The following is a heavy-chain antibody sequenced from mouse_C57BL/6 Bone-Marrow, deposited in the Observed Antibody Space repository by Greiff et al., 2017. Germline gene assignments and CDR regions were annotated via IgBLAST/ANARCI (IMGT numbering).Heavy chain of an antibody. CDR3: ARGTLYSSSPMDD. CDR2: ISYSGST. J-gene: IGHJ4*01. Sequence: EVQLQQSGPGMVNPSQSLSLTCTVTGYSITSGYDWHWIRHFPGNKLEWMGYISYSGSTNYNPSLRNGISITYDTYKNHFFLKLNSVTTEDTATYYCARGTLYSSSPMDDWGQGTSVTVSS. D-gene: IGHD2-5*01. V-gene: IGHV3-1*01. CDR1: GYSITSGYD.